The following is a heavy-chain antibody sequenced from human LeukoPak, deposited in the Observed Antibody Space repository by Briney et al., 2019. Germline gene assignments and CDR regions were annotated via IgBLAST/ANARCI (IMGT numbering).Heavy chain of an antibody. Sequence: GGSLRLSCSASGFTFSRYAMHWVRQAPGKGLEYVSAISSNGGSTYYADSVKGRFTISRDNSKNTLYLQMSSLRAEDTAVYYCAKDGSGSYYTYYFDYWGQGTLVTVSS. J-gene: IGHJ4*02. CDR1: GFTFSRYA. CDR3: AKDGSGSYYTYYFDY. CDR2: ISSNGGST. V-gene: IGHV3-64D*06. D-gene: IGHD3-10*01.